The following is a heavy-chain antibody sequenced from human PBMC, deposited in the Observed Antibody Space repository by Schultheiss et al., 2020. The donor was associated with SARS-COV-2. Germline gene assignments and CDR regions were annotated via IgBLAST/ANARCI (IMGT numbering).Heavy chain of an antibody. V-gene: IGHV4-34*01. CDR1: GGSFSGYY. J-gene: IGHJ6*02. Sequence: SETLSLTCAVYGGSFSGYYWSWIRQPPGKGLEWIGEINHSGSTNYNPSLKSRVTISVDTSKNQFSLKLSSVTAADTALYYCARVRYSSSWYRGYYYGMDVWGQGTTVTVSS. CDR2: INHSGST. CDR3: ARVRYSSSWYRGYYYGMDV. D-gene: IGHD6-13*01.